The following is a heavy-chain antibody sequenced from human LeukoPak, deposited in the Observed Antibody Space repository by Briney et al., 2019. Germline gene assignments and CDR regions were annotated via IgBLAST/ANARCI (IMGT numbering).Heavy chain of an antibody. CDR3: ARGSCSGGSCYLRHGPLDY. Sequence: PSETLSLTCTVSGGSISSSSYYWGWIRQPPGKGLEWIGSIYYSGSTYYNPSLKSRVTISVDTSKNQFSLKLSSVTAADTAVYYCARGSCSGGSCYLRHGPLDYWGQGTLVTVSS. D-gene: IGHD2-15*01. J-gene: IGHJ4*02. CDR2: IYYSGST. CDR1: GGSISSSSYY. V-gene: IGHV4-39*07.